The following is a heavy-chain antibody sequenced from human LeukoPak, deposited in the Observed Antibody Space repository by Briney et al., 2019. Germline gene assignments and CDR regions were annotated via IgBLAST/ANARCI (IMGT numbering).Heavy chain of an antibody. D-gene: IGHD6-19*01. V-gene: IGHV3-53*01. CDR1: GFTVSSNY. Sequence: GRSLRLSCAASGFTVSSNYMNWVRQAPGKGLEWVSAIYRGGSTYYADSVKGRFTISRDNSKNTVSLQMNSLTDEDTAVYYCARCGGSGWYPLPDNWFDPWGQGTLVTVSS. CDR3: ARCGGSGWYPLPDNWFDP. J-gene: IGHJ5*02. CDR2: IYRGGST.